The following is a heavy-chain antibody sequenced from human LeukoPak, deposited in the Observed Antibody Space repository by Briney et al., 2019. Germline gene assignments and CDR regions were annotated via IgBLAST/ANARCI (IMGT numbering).Heavy chain of an antibody. CDR3: ARGRYDFWSGYYRKRDWFGP. D-gene: IGHD3-3*01. CDR1: GGSFSGYY. V-gene: IGHV4-34*01. Sequence: SETLSLTCAVYGGSFSGYYWSWIRQPPGKGLEWIGEINHSGSTNYNPSLKSRVTISVDTSKNQFSLKLSSVTAADTAVYYCARGRYDFWSGYYRKRDWFGPWGQGTLVTVSS. CDR2: INHSGST. J-gene: IGHJ5*02.